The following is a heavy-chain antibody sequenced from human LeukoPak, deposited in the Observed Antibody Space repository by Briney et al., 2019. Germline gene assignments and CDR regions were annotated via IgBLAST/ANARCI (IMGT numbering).Heavy chain of an antibody. CDR3: ARDGGYYYYGMDV. V-gene: IGHV3-23*01. D-gene: IGHD3-10*01. J-gene: IGHJ6*02. CDR2: ISGSGGST. CDR1: GFTFSSYA. Sequence: GGSLRLSCAASGFTFSSYAMSRVRQAPGKGLEWVSAISGSGGSTYYADSVKGRFTISRDNSKNTLYLQMNSLRAEDTAVYYCARDGGYYYYGMDVWGQGTTVTVSS.